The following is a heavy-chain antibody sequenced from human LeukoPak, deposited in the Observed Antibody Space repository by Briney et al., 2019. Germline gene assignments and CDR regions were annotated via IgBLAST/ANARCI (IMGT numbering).Heavy chain of an antibody. CDR3: TRFVPYLDY. Sequence: PGGSLRLSCTASGFTFGDHAMSWVRQAPGKGLEWVGFIRSKTYGKTTEYAASVKGRFTISRDDSKNIAYLQMNSLKTEDTAIYYCTRFVPYLDYWVQGTLVTVSS. CDR1: GFTFGDHA. J-gene: IGHJ4*02. V-gene: IGHV3-49*04. D-gene: IGHD3-16*01. CDR2: IRSKTYGKTT.